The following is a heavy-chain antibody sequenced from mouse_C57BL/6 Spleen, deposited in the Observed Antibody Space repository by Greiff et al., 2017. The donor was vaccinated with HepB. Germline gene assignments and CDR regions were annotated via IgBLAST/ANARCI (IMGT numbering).Heavy chain of an antibody. V-gene: IGHV14-4*01. CDR1: GFNIKDDY. CDR2: IDPENGDT. Sequence: VTLKESGAELVRPGASVKLSCTASGFNIKDDYMHWVKQRPEQGLEWIGWIDPENGDTEYASKFQGKATITADTSSNTAYLQLSSLTSEDTAVYYCTLYYYGSSLDYWGQGTTLTVSS. CDR3: TLYYYGSSLDY. D-gene: IGHD1-1*01. J-gene: IGHJ2*01.